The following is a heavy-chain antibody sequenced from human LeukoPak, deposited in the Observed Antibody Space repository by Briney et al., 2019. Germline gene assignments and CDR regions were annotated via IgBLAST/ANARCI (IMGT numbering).Heavy chain of an antibody. CDR3: ARGRGTGVEVWAFDI. V-gene: IGHV1-2*02. CDR1: GYTFTGYY. Sequence: GASVKVSCKASGYTFTGYYMNWVRQAPGQGFEWVGWIYPTSGTTKYVQEFQGRVTLTRDTSTNTAYMELSGLTSDDTAVYYCARGRGTGVEVWAFDIWGQGTVVTVSP. J-gene: IGHJ3*02. D-gene: IGHD3-3*01. CDR2: IYPTSGTT.